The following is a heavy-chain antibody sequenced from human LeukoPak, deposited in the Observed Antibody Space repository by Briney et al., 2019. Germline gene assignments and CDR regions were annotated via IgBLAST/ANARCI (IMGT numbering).Heavy chain of an antibody. J-gene: IGHJ5*02. Sequence: SETLSLTSTVSGGSIRRYYCSWIRQPAGKGMEWIGRIYTTGDTNQTSSVKCRVPMSVDTAKTQCSLKLSSVTAADTAVYYCARGPQDFWSGQLGWFDPKGQGTLVTVSS. V-gene: IGHV4-4*07. D-gene: IGHD3-3*01. CDR1: GGSIRRYY. CDR2: IYTTGDT. CDR3: ARGPQDFWSGQLGWFDP.